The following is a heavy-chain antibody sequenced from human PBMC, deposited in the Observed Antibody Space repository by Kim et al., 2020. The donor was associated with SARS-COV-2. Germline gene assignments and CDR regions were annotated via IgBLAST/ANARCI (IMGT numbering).Heavy chain of an antibody. D-gene: IGHD2-15*01. V-gene: IGHV4-31*03. CDR3: ARVSVVATSIFGF. CDR1: GGSISRGNYY. J-gene: IGHJ4*02. CDR2: IYYSGST. Sequence: SETLSLTCTVSGGSISRGNYYWSWIRQHPGKGLEWIGYIYYSGSTYYNPSLKSRVSISLDTSQNQFSLKLTSVTAADTAVYYCARVSVVATSIFGFWGRGTLVTVSS.